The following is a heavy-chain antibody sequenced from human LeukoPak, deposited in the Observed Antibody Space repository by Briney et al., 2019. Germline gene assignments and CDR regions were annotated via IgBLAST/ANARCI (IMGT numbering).Heavy chain of an antibody. D-gene: IGHD3-3*01. CDR3: ARIRFYDFWSGYLSGYFDY. Sequence: PSETLSLTCTVSGGSISSSSYYWGWVRQPPGGGLEWIGRIYYSGTTYYNPSLKSRVTISVDTSKNQFSLRLTSMTAADTAVYYCARIRFYDFWSGYLSGYFDYWGQGTLVTVSS. CDR2: IYYSGTT. V-gene: IGHV4-39*07. J-gene: IGHJ4*02. CDR1: GGSISSSSYY.